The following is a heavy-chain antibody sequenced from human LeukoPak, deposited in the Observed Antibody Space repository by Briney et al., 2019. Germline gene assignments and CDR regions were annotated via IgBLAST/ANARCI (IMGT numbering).Heavy chain of an antibody. CDR2: IRTSSTYI. CDR3: ARVTRYSSGWYYPDAFNI. J-gene: IGHJ3*02. D-gene: IGHD6-19*01. V-gene: IGHV3-21*01. Sequence: GGSLRLSCAASGCTFSNYSMNWVRQAPGKGLEWVSTIRTSSTYIYYADSVRGRFTISRDNAQTTLYLQMNSLRAEDTAVYYCARVTRYSSGWYYPDAFNIWGQGTMVTVSS. CDR1: GCTFSNYS.